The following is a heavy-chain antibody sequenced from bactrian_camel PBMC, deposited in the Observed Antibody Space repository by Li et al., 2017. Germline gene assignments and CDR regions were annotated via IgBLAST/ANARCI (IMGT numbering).Heavy chain of an antibody. D-gene: IGHD5*01. J-gene: IGHJ6*01. CDR3: AAEGKKWGVEVGHIESWANWL. V-gene: IGHV3S26*01. CDR2: IYTEGDTP. CDR1: RTYNTYC. Sequence: HVQLVESGGGSVQAGGSLRLSCKASRTYNTYCLAWFRQAPGKEREGVAAIYTEGDTPIYADSVKGRFTISKDNNKYTLYLRMDNLKPEDTAMYYCAAEGKKWGVEVGHIESWANWLLGPGDPGHRL.